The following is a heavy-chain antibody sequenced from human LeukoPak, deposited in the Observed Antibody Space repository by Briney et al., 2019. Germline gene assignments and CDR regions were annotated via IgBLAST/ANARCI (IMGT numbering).Heavy chain of an antibody. Sequence: PSETLSLTCTVSGGSISSGGYYWSWIRQPPGKGLEWIGYIYHSGSTYYNPSLKSRVTISVDRSKNQFSLKLSSVTAVDTAVYYCARSPIDGGSGKRYYFDYWGQGTLVTVSS. CDR3: ARSPIDGGSGKRYYFDY. V-gene: IGHV4-30-2*01. D-gene: IGHD3-10*01. J-gene: IGHJ4*02. CDR2: IYHSGST. CDR1: GGSISSGGYY.